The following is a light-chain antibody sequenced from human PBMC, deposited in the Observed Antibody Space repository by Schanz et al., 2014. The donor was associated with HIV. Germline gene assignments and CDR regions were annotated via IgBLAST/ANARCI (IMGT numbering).Light chain of an antibody. CDR3: SSSSTNTCV. V-gene: IGLV2-8*01. CDR2: EVS. J-gene: IGLJ2*01. Sequence: QSALTQPPSASGSPGQSVTISCTGTSSDVGGYNYVSWYQQHPGKAPKFMVYEVSKWPSGVPDRFSGSKSGNTASLTVSGLQAEDEADYYCSSSSTNTCVFGGGTKLTVL. CDR1: SSDVGGYNY.